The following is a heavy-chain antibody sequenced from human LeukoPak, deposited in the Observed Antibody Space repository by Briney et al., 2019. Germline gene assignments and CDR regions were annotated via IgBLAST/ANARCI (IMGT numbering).Heavy chain of an antibody. CDR3: AKDPRGDYVLGY. J-gene: IGHJ4*02. CDR1: GFTFGSYA. D-gene: IGHD4-17*01. CDR2: ISGSGGST. Sequence: PGGSLRLSCAASGFTFGSYAMSWVRQAPGKGLEWVSAISGSGGSTYYADSVKGRFTISRDNSKNTLYLQMNSLRAEDTAVYYCAKDPRGDYVLGYWGQGTLVTVSS. V-gene: IGHV3-23*01.